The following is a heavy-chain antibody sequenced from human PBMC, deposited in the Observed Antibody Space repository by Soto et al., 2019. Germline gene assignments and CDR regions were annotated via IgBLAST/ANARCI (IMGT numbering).Heavy chain of an antibody. V-gene: IGHV4-34*01. CDR2: INHSGST. Sequence: QVQLQQWGAGLLKPSETLSLTCAVYGGSFSGYYWSWIRQPPGKGLEWMGEINHSGSTNYNPALTSPVTISVDTSKNQFSLKLSSVTAADTAVYYCARGGRYCSGGSCPASMDVWGQGTTVTVSS. D-gene: IGHD2-15*01. CDR1: GGSFSGYY. J-gene: IGHJ6*02. CDR3: ARGGRYCSGGSCPASMDV.